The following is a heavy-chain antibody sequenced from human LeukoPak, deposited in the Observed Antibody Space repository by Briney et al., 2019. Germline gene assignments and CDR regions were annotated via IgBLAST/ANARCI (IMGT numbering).Heavy chain of an antibody. CDR3: ARFYFPEEHDRAWYEAH. CDR1: GFTVSSNY. J-gene: IGHJ4*02. Sequence: PGGSLRLSCAASGFTVSSNYMSWVRRAPGKGLEWVSVIYSGGSTYYADSVKGRFTISRDNSKNTLYLQMNSLRADDTGTYYCARFYFPEEHDRAWYEAHWGQGVLVTVS. D-gene: IGHD6-19*01. V-gene: IGHV3-66*01. CDR2: IYSGGST.